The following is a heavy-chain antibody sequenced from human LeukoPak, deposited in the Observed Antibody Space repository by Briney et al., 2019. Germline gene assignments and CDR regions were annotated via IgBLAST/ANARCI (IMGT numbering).Heavy chain of an antibody. V-gene: IGHV1-2*02. Sequence: ASVKVSCKASGYTFTGYYMHWVRQAPGQGLEWMGWINPNSGGTNYAQKFQGRVTMTRDTSISTAYMELSRLRSDDTAVYYCARGIAAAGKEDYFDYWGQGTLVTVSS. D-gene: IGHD6-13*01. CDR1: GYTFTGYY. CDR2: INPNSGGT. J-gene: IGHJ4*02. CDR3: ARGIAAAGKEDYFDY.